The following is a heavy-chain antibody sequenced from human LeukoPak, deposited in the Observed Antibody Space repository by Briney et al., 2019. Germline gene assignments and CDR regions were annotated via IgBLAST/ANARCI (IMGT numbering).Heavy chain of an antibody. CDR3: ARAVGTSRNFFDY. V-gene: IGHV4-59*12. CDR2: IYYSGST. J-gene: IGHJ4*02. D-gene: IGHD4-23*01. Sequence: SETLSLTCTVSGGSISSYYWSWIRQPPGKGLEGIGYIYYSGSTNYNPSLKSRVTISVDTSKNQFSLNLSSVTAADTAMYYCARAVGTSRNFFDYWGQGTLVTVSS. CDR1: GGSISSYY.